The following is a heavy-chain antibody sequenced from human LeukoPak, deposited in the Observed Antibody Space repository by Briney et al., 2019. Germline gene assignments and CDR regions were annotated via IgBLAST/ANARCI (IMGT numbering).Heavy chain of an antibody. J-gene: IGHJ5*02. CDR1: GYTFTSYD. CDR3: ARSPKYCSGGSCYPRENWFDP. D-gene: IGHD2-15*01. V-gene: IGHV1-2*02. Sequence: ASVKVSCKASGYTFTSYDINWVRQATGQGLEWMGWINPNSGGTNYAQKFQGRVTMTRDTSISTAYMELSRLRSEDTAVYYCARSPKYCSGGSCYPRENWFDPWGQGTLVTVSS. CDR2: INPNSGGT.